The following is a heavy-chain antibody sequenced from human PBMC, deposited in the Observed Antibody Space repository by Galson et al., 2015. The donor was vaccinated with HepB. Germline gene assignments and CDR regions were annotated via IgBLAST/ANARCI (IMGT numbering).Heavy chain of an antibody. D-gene: IGHD5-12*01. CDR3: ASLSGYEDFDY. CDR1: GGAFSSYT. V-gene: IGHV1-69*02. CDR2: IIPILGIA. J-gene: IGHJ4*02. Sequence: SVKVSCKASGGAFSSYTISWVRQAPGQGLEWMGRIIPILGIANYAQKFQGRVTITADKSASTAYMELSSLRSEDTAVYYCASLSGYEDFDYWGQETLVTVSS.